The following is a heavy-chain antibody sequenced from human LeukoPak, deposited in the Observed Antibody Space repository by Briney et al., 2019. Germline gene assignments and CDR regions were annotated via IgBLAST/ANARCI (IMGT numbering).Heavy chain of an antibody. CDR1: EVTVSSTD. CDR3: ARDLDGPENY. V-gene: IGHV3-53*01. CDR2: IFSGGGT. D-gene: IGHD3-3*01. Sequence: GGSLRLSCAVSEVTVSSTDMSWVRQAPGKGLEWVSVIFSGGGTYYTGSVKGRFTISRDNSKNTLYLQMNSLRAEDTAVYYCARDLDGPENYWGQGTLVTVSS. J-gene: IGHJ4*02.